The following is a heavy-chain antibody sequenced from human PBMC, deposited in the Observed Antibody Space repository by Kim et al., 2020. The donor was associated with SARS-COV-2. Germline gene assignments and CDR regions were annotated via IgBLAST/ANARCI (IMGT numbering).Heavy chain of an antibody. CDR3: ATPWGFGEFPPGGYYYGMDV. CDR2: FDPEDGET. J-gene: IGHJ6*02. Sequence: ASVKVSCKVXGYTLTELSMHWVRQAPGKGLEWMGGFDPEDGETIYAQKFQGRVTMTEDTSTDTAYMELSSLRSEDTAVYYCATPWGFGEFPPGGYYYGMDVWGQGTTVTVSS. CDR1: GYTLTELS. D-gene: IGHD3-10*01. V-gene: IGHV1-24*01.